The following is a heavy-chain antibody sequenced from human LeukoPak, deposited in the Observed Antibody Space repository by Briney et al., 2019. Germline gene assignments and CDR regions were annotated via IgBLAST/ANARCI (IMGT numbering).Heavy chain of an antibody. V-gene: IGHV1-8*01. J-gene: IGHJ6*02. CDR1: GYTFTSYD. D-gene: IGHD1-26*01. CDR2: MNPNSGNT. Sequence: ASVKVSCKASGYTFTSYDINWVRQATGQGLEWMGWMNPNSGNTGYAQKFQGRVTMTRNTSISTAYMELSSLRSEDTAVYYCARVSYSGSYLYYYYYGMDVWGQGTTVTVSS. CDR3: ARVSYSGSYLYYYYYGMDV.